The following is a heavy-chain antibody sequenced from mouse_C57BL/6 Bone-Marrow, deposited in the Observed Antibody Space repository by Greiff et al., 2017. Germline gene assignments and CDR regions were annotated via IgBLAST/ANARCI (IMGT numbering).Heavy chain of an antibody. J-gene: IGHJ2*01. Sequence: VQVVESGPGLVAPSQSLSITCTVSGFSLTSSAISWVRQPPGTGLEWLGVLWTGGGTNYNSALKSRLSISKDNSKSQVFLKMNSLQTDDTARYYCATLYYDYVYDFDYWGQGTTLTVSS. V-gene: IGHV2-9-1*01. CDR1: GFSLTSSA. D-gene: IGHD2-4*01. CDR3: ATLYYDYVYDFDY. CDR2: LWTGGGT.